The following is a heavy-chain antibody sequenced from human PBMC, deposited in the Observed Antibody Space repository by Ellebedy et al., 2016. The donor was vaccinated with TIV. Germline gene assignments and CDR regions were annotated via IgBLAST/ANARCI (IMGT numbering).Heavy chain of an antibody. J-gene: IGHJ1*01. CDR2: LSGRGYKT. CDR3: AKDLSPFYDTSGYFKH. Sequence: PGGSLRLSCGASGFIFNIHAMGWVRQIPGKGLEWVSSLSGRGYKTHYADSVKGRFTISRDNSENTLYLQMNSLRAEDTAVYYCAKDLSPFYDTSGYFKHWGRGTLVTVSS. CDR1: GFIFNIHA. D-gene: IGHD2/OR15-2a*01. V-gene: IGHV3-23*01.